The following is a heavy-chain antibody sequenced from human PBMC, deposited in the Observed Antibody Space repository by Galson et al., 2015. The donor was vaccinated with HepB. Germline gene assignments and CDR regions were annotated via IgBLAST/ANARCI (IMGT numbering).Heavy chain of an antibody. D-gene: IGHD5-12*01. CDR1: GGSISSSSYY. J-gene: IGHJ4*02. CDR2: IYYSGST. Sequence: ETLSLTCTVSGGSISSSSYYWGWIRQPPGKGLEWIGSIYYSGSTYYNPSLKSRVTISVDTSKNQFSLKLSSVTAADTAVYYCARYSGYDWDADYWGQGTLVTVSS. V-gene: IGHV4-39*01. CDR3: ARYSGYDWDADY.